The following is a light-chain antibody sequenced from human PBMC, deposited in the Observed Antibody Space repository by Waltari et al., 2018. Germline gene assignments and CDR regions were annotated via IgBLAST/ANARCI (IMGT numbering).Light chain of an antibody. CDR3: QQYDNYWT. V-gene: IGKV1-5*03. Sequence: DIQMTQSPSTLSASVGDRVTITCRASQSITNWLAWYQQKPGKAPKLLIYKASNLESGVPSRFSGSGSGTEFTLTIGSLQPDECATYYCQQYDNYWTFGQGTKVEIK. CDR1: QSITNW. CDR2: KAS. J-gene: IGKJ1*01.